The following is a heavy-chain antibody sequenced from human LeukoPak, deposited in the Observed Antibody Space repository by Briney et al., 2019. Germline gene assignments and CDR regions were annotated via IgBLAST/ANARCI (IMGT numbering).Heavy chain of an antibody. CDR2: MNPNSGNT. Sequence: APVKVSCKASGYTFTSYDINWVRQATGQGLEWMGWMNPNSGNTGYAQKFQGRVTMTRNTSISTAYMELSSLRSEDTAVYYCARVGYSGSYFRYYYYGMDVWGQGTTVTVSS. J-gene: IGHJ6*02. CDR3: ARVGYSGSYFRYYYYGMDV. D-gene: IGHD1-26*01. V-gene: IGHV1-8*01. CDR1: GYTFTSYD.